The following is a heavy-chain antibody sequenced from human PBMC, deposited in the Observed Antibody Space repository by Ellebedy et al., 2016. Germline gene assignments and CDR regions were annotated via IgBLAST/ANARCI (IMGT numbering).Heavy chain of an antibody. CDR2: IYSSGIT. D-gene: IGHD4-17*01. V-gene: IGHV4-61*08. CDR1: GGSVSSGANF. Sequence: SETLSLXXSVSGGSVSSGANFWSWIRQAPGKGLEWIGYIYSSGITNYNPSLKSRVTISIDTSKNQFSLKLSSVTAADTAVYYCAREVSTVTTTWFDPWGQGTLVTVSS. J-gene: IGHJ5*02. CDR3: AREVSTVTTTWFDP.